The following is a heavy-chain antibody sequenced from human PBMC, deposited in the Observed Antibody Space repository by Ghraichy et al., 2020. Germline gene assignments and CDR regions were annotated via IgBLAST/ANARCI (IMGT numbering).Heavy chain of an antibody. CDR1: GFTFSSCD. J-gene: IGHJ4*02. CDR2: ISSNSLYI. V-gene: IGHV3-21*01. Sequence: GGSLRLSCVASGFTFSSCDMNWVRQAPGKGLEWVSSISSNSLYIYYADSVKGRFTISRDNAKKSLYLHMNSLRAEDTAMYYCASYDYNFGEDYWGQGTLVTVSS. CDR3: ASYDYNFGEDY. D-gene: IGHD5-24*01.